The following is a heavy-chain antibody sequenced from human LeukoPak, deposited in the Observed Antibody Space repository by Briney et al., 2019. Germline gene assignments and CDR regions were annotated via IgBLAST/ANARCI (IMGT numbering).Heavy chain of an antibody. D-gene: IGHD4-23*01. CDR2: INHGGST. Sequence: GSLRLSCAASGFTFSSYWMSWVRQAPGKGLEWIGEINHGGSTNYNPSLKSRVTISVDTSKNQFSLKLSSVTAADTAVYYCAREEVQMTTVVTNAFDIWGQGTMVTVSS. CDR1: GFTFSSYW. J-gene: IGHJ3*02. V-gene: IGHV4-34*01. CDR3: AREEVQMTTVVTNAFDI.